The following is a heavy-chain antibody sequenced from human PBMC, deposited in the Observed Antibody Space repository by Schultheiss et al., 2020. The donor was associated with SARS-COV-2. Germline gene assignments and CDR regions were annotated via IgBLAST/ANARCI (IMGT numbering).Heavy chain of an antibody. CDR1: GFTFSSYG. CDR2: IWYDGSNK. J-gene: IGHJ4*02. CDR3: ATDLAGKEDH. D-gene: IGHD3-10*01. Sequence: GGSLRLSCAASGFTFSSYGMHWVRQAPGKGLEWVAVIWYDGSNKYYADSVKGRFTISRDNSKNTLYLQMNSLRGEDTAVYYCATDLAGKEDHWGQGTLVTVSS. V-gene: IGHV3-33*08.